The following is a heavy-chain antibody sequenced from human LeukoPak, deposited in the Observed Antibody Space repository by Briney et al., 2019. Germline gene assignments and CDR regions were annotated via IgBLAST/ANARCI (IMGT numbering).Heavy chain of an antibody. CDR1: GYTFTGYY. D-gene: IGHD2-2*01. CDR3: ARDQGIVVVPAANFPDY. Sequence: ASVKVSCKASGYTFTGYYMHWVRQAPGQGLEWMGWINPNSGGTNYAQKFQGRVTMTRDTSISTAYMELSKLRSDDTAVYYCARDQGIVVVPAANFPDYWGQGTLVTVSS. CDR2: INPNSGGT. J-gene: IGHJ4*02. V-gene: IGHV1-2*02.